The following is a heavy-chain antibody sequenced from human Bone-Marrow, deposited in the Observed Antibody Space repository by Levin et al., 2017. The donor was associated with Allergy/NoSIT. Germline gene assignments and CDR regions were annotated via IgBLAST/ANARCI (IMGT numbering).Heavy chain of an antibody. Sequence: ASGPTLVKPTQTLTLTCNFSGFSLKTPGEGVAWIRQPPGKAPEWLGLIFWDGDTRYSPSLKTRLTIAKDTSKNAVVLSMMNMDPVETATYYCARKGQQLEFDPWGQGTLVTVSS. CDR1: GFSLKTPGEG. J-gene: IGHJ5*02. CDR2: IFWDGDT. V-gene: IGHV2-5*02. CDR3: ARKGQQLEFDP. D-gene: IGHD6-13*01.